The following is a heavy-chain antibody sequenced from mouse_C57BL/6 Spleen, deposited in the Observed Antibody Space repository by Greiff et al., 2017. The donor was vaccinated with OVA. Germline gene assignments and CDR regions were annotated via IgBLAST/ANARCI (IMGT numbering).Heavy chain of an antibody. D-gene: IGHD2-2*01. Sequence: DVKLVEPEGGLVQPGSSMKLSCTASGFTFSDYYMAWVRQVPEKGLEWVANINYDGSSTYYLDSLKSRFTLSRDNAKSILYLQMSSLKSEDSAAYYCARAYGYDGGDAMDYWGQGTSVTVSS. CDR3: ARAYGYDGGDAMDY. CDR2: INYDGSST. J-gene: IGHJ4*01. CDR1: GFTFSDYY. V-gene: IGHV5-16*01.